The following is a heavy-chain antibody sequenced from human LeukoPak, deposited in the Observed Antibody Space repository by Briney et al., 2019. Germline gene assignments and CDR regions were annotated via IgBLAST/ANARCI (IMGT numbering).Heavy chain of an antibody. CDR2: IWYDGSNK. Sequence: GGSLRLSCAASGFTFSSYGMHWVRQAPGKGLEWVADIWYDGSNKYYADSVKGRFTISRDNSKNTLYLQMNSLRAEDTAVYYCARDFLEDDYWGQGTLVTVSS. V-gene: IGHV3-33*01. CDR3: ARDFLEDDY. J-gene: IGHJ4*02. CDR1: GFTFSSYG. D-gene: IGHD3-3*01.